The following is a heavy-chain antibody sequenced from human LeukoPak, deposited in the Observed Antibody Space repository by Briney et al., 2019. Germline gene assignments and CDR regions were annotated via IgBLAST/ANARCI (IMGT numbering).Heavy chain of an antibody. CDR1: GDSIGSYY. J-gene: IGHJ4*02. CDR2: IYTSGST. CDR3: ARHRQWLLRMDY. V-gene: IGHV4-4*07. D-gene: IGHD3-22*01. Sequence: SETLSLTCTVSGDSIGSYYWSWIRQPAGKGLEWIGRIYTSGSTNYNPSLTSRVTMSVDTSKNQFSLILSSVTAADAAVYYCARHRQWLLRMDYWGQGALVTVSS.